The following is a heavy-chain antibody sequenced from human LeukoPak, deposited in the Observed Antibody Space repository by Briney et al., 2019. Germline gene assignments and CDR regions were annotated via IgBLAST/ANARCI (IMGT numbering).Heavy chain of an antibody. CDR3: ARFASSTSGWADY. CDR2: IYPGDSDT. Sequence: GESLKISCKDSGHSFAIYWIGWVRQMPGQGLELMGIIYPGDSDTRYSPSFQGQVTISADKSITTAYLQWSSLKASDTAMYYRARFASSTSGWADYWGQGTLITVSS. D-gene: IGHD6-19*01. J-gene: IGHJ4*02. CDR1: GHSFAIYW. V-gene: IGHV5-51*01.